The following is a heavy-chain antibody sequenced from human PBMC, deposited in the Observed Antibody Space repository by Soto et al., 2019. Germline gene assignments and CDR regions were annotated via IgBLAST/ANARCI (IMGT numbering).Heavy chain of an antibody. V-gene: IGHV5-51*01. J-gene: IGHJ3*02. Sequence: PGESLKISCKGSGYSFTDYWIGWVRQMPGKGLEWMGIIYRGDSDTRYSPSFQGQVTISADKSISTAYLQWSSLKASDTAMYYCARLAGTRDDAFDIWGQGTMVTVSS. CDR2: IYRGDSDT. CDR1: GYSFTDYW. CDR3: ARLAGTRDDAFDI. D-gene: IGHD1-1*01.